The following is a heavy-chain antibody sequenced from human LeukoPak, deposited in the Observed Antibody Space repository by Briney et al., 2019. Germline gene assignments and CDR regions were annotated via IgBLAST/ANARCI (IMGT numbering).Heavy chain of an antibody. CDR3: ARDRGWRYFDY. Sequence: TGGSLRPSCAASGFTFDDYAMHWVRQAPGKGLEWVSGISWNSGSIGYADSMKGRFTISRDNAKNSLYLQMNSLRAEDTALYYCARDRGWRYFDYWGQGTLVTVSS. J-gene: IGHJ4*02. CDR2: ISWNSGSI. V-gene: IGHV3-9*01. CDR1: GFTFDDYA. D-gene: IGHD6-19*01.